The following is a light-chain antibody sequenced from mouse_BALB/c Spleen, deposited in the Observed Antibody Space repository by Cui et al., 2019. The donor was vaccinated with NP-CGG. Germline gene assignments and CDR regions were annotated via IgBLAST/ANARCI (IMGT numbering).Light chain of an antibody. CDR1: TGAVTTNNY. CDR2: GTN. J-gene: IGLJ1*01. CDR3: ALWYSNHWV. Sequence: QAVVTQESELTTSPGETVTLTCRSSTGAVTTNNYANWVQEKPDHLFTGLIGGTNNRAPGVPARFSGSLIGDKAALTIRGAQTEDETIYFCALWYSNHWVFGGGTKLTVL. V-gene: IGLV1*01.